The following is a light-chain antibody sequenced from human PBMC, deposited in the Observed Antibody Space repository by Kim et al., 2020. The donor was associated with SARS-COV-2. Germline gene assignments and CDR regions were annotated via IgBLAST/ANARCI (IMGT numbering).Light chain of an antibody. V-gene: IGKV3-20*01. Sequence: PGQQPTLSLRASPGVNNNYFAWYVQKPGQAPGLLIYVTSNSATGTPDGFSGCGSETDFSLSDSSLEPEVFAVYYCAQYGISPYTFGQGTKLEI. CDR3: AQYGISPYT. CDR2: VTS. J-gene: IGKJ2*01. CDR1: PGVNNNY.